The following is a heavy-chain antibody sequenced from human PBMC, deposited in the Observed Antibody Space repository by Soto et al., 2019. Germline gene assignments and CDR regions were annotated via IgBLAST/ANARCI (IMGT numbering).Heavy chain of an antibody. CDR1: GGSFSGYY. J-gene: IGHJ4*02. V-gene: IGHV4-34*01. CDR3: GRGWGRILDY. D-gene: IGHD7-27*01. Sequence: QVQLQQWGAGLLKPSETLSLTCAVYGGSFSGYYWSWIRQPPGKGLEWIGEINHSGSTNYNPSLKSRVTISVETSRNSFSQTLSSVTAADTAVYYWGRGWGRILDYWGQGTLVTVSS. CDR2: INHSGST.